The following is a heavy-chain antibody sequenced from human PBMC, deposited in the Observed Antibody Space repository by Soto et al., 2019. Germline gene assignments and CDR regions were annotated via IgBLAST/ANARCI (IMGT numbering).Heavy chain of an antibody. CDR3: YFDLDAFDI. V-gene: IGHV4-39*01. Sequence: SETLSLTCTVSGGSISSSSYYWGWIRQPPGKGLEWIGSIYYSGSTYYNPSLKSRVTISVDTSKNQFSLKLSSVTAADTAVYWAYFDLDAFDIWGQGTMVTVSS. J-gene: IGHJ3*02. CDR2: IYYSGST. D-gene: IGHD3-9*01. CDR1: GGSISSSSYY.